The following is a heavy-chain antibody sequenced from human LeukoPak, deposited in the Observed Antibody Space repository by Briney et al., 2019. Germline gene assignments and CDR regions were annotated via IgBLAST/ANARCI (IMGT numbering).Heavy chain of an antibody. CDR1: GYTFTSYD. Sequence: GASVKVSCKASGYTFTSYDINWVRQATGRGLEWMGWMNPNSGNTGYAQKFQGRVTMTRNTSISTAYMELSSLRSEDTAVYYCARGRDYYDSSGLDYYGMDVWGQGTTVTVSS. CDR3: ARGRDYYDSSGLDYYGMDV. V-gene: IGHV1-8*01. J-gene: IGHJ6*02. D-gene: IGHD3-22*01. CDR2: MNPNSGNT.